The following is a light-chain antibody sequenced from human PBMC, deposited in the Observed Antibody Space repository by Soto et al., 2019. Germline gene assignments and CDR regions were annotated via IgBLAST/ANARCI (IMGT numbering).Light chain of an antibody. CDR1: QNISSW. V-gene: IGKV1-5*03. Sequence: DIQMTQSPSTLSASVGDRVTITCRASQNISSWLAWYQQRPGKAPKVLIYKASTLESGVPSRFNGSGSGTEFALTSSSLQPDDFANYYCQHYNTYSYTFGQGTKLEIK. CDR2: KAS. J-gene: IGKJ2*01. CDR3: QHYNTYSYT.